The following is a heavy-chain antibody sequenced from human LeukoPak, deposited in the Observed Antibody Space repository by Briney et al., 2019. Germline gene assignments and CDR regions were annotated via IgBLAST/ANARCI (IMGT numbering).Heavy chain of an antibody. Sequence: GGSLRLSCAASGFTFSDYYMSWIRQAPGKGLEWVSYISSSGSTIYYADSVKGRFTISRDNAKNSLYLQMNSLRAEDTAVYYCARVRVTARDYMDVWGKGTTVTVSS. D-gene: IGHD2-21*02. V-gene: IGHV3-11*04. CDR3: ARVRVTARDYMDV. CDR1: GFTFSDYY. J-gene: IGHJ6*03. CDR2: ISSSGSTI.